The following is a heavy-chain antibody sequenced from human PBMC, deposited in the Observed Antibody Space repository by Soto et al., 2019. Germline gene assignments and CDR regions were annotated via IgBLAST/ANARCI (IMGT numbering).Heavy chain of an antibody. CDR3: VRGDNWNDEASDY. J-gene: IGHJ4*02. Sequence: QVQLVESGGGVVQPGRSLRLSCAASGFMFSNHGMHWVRQAPGKGLEWVAVIWSDGNNRYYADSVKGRFTISRDNSKNTVYLKMNSLRAEDTAVYYCVRGDNWNDEASDYWGQGTLVNVSS. D-gene: IGHD1-1*01. V-gene: IGHV3-33*01. CDR1: GFMFSNHG. CDR2: IWSDGNNR.